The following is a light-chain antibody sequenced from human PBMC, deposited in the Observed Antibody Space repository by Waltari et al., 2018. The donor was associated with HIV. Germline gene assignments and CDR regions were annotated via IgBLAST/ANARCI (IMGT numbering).Light chain of an antibody. V-gene: IGKV3-11*01. J-gene: IGKJ4*01. CDR1: QSVSNN. CDR3: QQRSDWPGLT. Sequence: EIVLTQSPATLSLSPGEGATLSCRASQSVSNNLAWYQQKPGQAPTLLIYDASYRATGIPARFSGRGSGTDFTLTISSLEPEDFAVYYCQQRSDWPGLTFGGGTKVEIK. CDR2: DAS.